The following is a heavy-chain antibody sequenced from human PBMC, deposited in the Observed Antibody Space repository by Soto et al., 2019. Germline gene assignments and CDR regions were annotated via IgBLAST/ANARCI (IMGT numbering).Heavy chain of an antibody. CDR3: ARLPGYCTNGVCYDLRFDY. CDR2: IYHSGST. CDR1: GGSFSGYY. Sequence: SETLSLTCAVSGGSFSGYYWSWIRQPPGKGLEWIGEIYHSGSTNYNPSLKSRVTISVDTSKNQFSLKLSSVTAADTAVYYCARLPGYCTNGVCYDLRFDYWGQGTLVTVSS. J-gene: IGHJ4*02. V-gene: IGHV4-34*01. D-gene: IGHD2-8*01.